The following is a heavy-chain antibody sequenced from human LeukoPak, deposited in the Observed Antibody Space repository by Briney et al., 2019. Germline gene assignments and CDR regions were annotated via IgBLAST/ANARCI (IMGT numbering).Heavy chain of an antibody. Sequence: GGSLRLSCAASGFTFSSYAMSWVRQAPGKGLEWVSAISGSGGSTYYADSVRGRFTISRDNAKNTLYLQMNSLRAEDTAVYYCARDSQYYDSSGYPDYWGQGTLVTVSS. V-gene: IGHV3-23*01. CDR1: GFTFSSYA. CDR3: ARDSQYYDSSGYPDY. D-gene: IGHD3-22*01. CDR2: ISGSGGST. J-gene: IGHJ4*02.